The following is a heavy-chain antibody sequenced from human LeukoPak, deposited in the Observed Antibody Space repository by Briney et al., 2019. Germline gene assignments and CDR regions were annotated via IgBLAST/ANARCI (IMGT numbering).Heavy chain of an antibody. V-gene: IGHV4-39*07. Sequence: SETLSLTCTVSGGSISSSSYYWGWIRQPPGKGLEWIGSIYYSGSTYYNPSLKSRVTISVDTSKNQFSLKLSSVTAEDTAVYYCARASHSLVTTWYRYYFDYWGQGTLVTVSS. CDR3: ARASHSLVTTWYRYYFDY. D-gene: IGHD4-11*01. J-gene: IGHJ4*02. CDR2: IYYSGST. CDR1: GGSISSSSYY.